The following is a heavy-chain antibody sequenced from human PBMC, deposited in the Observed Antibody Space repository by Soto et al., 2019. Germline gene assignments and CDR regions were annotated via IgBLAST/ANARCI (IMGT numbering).Heavy chain of an antibody. J-gene: IGHJ3*02. D-gene: IGHD1-1*01. Sequence: SVKVYCKASGFTFTSSAVQWVRQARGQRLEWIGWIVVGSGNTNYAQKFQERVTITRDTSTNTAYMELSRLRSDDTAVYYCARDGMDGPGAFDIWGQGTMVTVSS. CDR2: IVVGSGNT. CDR1: GFTFTSSA. V-gene: IGHV1-58*01. CDR3: ARDGMDGPGAFDI.